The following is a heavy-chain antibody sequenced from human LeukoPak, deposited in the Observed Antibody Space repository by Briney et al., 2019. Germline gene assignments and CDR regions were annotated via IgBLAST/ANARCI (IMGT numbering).Heavy chain of an antibody. CDR2: IIPILGIA. Sequence: SVKVSCKASGGTFSSYAISWVRQAPGQGLEWMGRIIPILGIANYAQKFQGRVTITADKSTSTAYMGLSSLRSEDTAVYYCARGPMTTVTNYYYYYGMDVWGQGTTVTVSS. D-gene: IGHD4-11*01. CDR1: GGTFSSYA. J-gene: IGHJ6*02. CDR3: ARGPMTTVTNYYYYYGMDV. V-gene: IGHV1-69*04.